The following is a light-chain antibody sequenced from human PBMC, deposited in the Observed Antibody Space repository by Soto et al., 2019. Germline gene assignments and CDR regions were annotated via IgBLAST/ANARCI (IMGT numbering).Light chain of an antibody. J-gene: IGKJ3*01. Sequence: DIQMTQSPSSLSASLGDRVTITCRASQSISSYLNWYQQKPGKAPKLLIYAASSLQSGVPSRFSGSGSGTEFTLTISSLQPEDFATYYCQQSSFGPGTKVDIK. V-gene: IGKV1-39*01. CDR2: AAS. CDR3: QQSS. CDR1: QSISSY.